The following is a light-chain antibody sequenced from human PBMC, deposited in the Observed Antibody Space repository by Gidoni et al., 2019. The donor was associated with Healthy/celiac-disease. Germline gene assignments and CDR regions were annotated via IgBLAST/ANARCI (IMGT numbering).Light chain of an antibody. CDR3: QQYNSYSPST. V-gene: IGKV1-5*01. J-gene: IGKJ4*01. CDR1: QSISSW. Sequence: DIHMTPSPSTLSASVGDRVTITCRASQSISSWLAWYQQKPGKAPKLLIYDASSLESGVPSRFSGSGSGTEFTLTISSLQPDDFATYYCQQYNSYSPSTFGGXTKVEIK. CDR2: DAS.